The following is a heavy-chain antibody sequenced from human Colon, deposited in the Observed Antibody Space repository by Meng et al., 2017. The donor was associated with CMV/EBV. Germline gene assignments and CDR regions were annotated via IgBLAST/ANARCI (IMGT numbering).Heavy chain of an antibody. CDR1: GFTSSNYD. Sequence: GGSLRLSCAASGFTSSNYDIHWVRQAPGKGLEWVACTRYHGRETYYADSVTGRFTISRDKSKNTVFLQMNSLRPEDTAVYYCAKDLIEPEVWGQGTLVTVSS. D-gene: IGHD2/OR15-2a*01. V-gene: IGHV3-30*02. J-gene: IGHJ4*02. CDR3: AKDLIEPEV. CDR2: TRYHGRET.